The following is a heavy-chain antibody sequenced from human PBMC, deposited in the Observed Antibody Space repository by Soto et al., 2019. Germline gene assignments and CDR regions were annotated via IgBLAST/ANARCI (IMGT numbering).Heavy chain of an antibody. CDR3: SSDPGRKESYWYFVR. CDR2: INPKSGGT. CDR1: GYTFTGHY. V-gene: IGHV1-2*04. J-gene: IGHJ2*01. Sequence: QVQLVQSGAEVKKPGASVKVSCKASGYTFTGHYMHWVRQAPGQGLEWMGWINPKSGGTNYAQKFQGWVTMTRDTSITTAYMELSRLKSDDTAVYYCSSDPGRKESYWYFVRWGRGTLVTVSS.